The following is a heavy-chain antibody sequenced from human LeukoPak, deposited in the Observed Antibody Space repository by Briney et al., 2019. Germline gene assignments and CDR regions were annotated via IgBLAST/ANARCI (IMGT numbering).Heavy chain of an antibody. CDR1: GFTLSNYA. CDR3: AKSGMVYAIVYFQH. Sequence: GGSLRLSCAASGFTLSNYAMTWVRQAPGKGLEWVSSISPSGERTNYADSVKGRFTISRDTSNLYLQMISLRAEDTAVYYCAKSGMVYAIVYFQHWGQGTLVTVSS. CDR2: ISPSGERT. D-gene: IGHD2-8*01. J-gene: IGHJ1*01. V-gene: IGHV3-23*01.